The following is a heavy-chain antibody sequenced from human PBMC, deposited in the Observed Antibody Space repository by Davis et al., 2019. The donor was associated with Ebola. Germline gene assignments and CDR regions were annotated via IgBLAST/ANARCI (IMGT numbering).Heavy chain of an antibody. J-gene: IGHJ5*02. V-gene: IGHV4-39*07. D-gene: IGHD3-22*01. CDR1: GDSISGSHYY. CDR2: IYYSGST. CDR3: ARNLTDVSGYRSGCFDP. Sequence: SETLSLTCSVSGDSISGSHYYWAWIRHSPGKGLEWIGSIYYSGSTHYNPSLKSRITISVDTSTNQFFLKMHSVTAADTAVYFCARNLTDVSGYRSGCFDPWGQGRLVTVSS.